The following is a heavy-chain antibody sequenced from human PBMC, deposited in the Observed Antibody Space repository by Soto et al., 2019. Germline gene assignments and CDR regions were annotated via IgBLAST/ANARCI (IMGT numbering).Heavy chain of an antibody. CDR2: IYYSGST. V-gene: IGHV4-31*03. CDR1: GGSISSGGYY. J-gene: IGHJ3*02. CDR3: ARDHKRPVFTMVREKIDAFDI. D-gene: IGHD3-10*01. Sequence: QVQLQESGPGLVKPSQTLSLTCTVSGGSISSGGYYWSWIRQHPGKGLEWIGYIYYSGSTYYNPSLKSRVTISVDTSKNQFSLKLSSVTAADTAVYYCARDHKRPVFTMVREKIDAFDIWGQGTMVTVSS.